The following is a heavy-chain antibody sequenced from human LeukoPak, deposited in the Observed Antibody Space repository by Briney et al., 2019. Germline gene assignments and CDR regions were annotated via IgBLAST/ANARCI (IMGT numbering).Heavy chain of an antibody. J-gene: IGHJ5*02. V-gene: IGHV4-34*01. CDR1: GGSFSGYY. Sequence: SETLSLTCAVYGGSFSGYYWSWIRQPPGKGREWSGEINHNGSTNYNPSLKSRVPISGDTSKNQFSLKLRSVTAADTAVYYCARDGLITMVRGVLRLNNWLDPWGQGTLVTVSS. D-gene: IGHD3-10*01. CDR3: ARDGLITMVRGVLRLNNWLDP. CDR2: INHNGST.